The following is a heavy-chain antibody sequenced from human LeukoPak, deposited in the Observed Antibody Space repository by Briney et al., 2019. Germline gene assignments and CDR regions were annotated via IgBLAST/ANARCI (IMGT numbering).Heavy chain of an antibody. CDR3: ANEYSSSSAGDY. CDR2: ISYDGSNK. V-gene: IGHV3-30*18. Sequence: GRSLRLSCAASGFTFSSYGMHWDRQAPGKGLEWVAVISYDGSNKYYADSVKGRFTISRDNSKNTLYLQMNSLRAEDTAVYYCANEYSSSSAGDYWGQGTLVTVS. D-gene: IGHD6-6*01. J-gene: IGHJ4*02. CDR1: GFTFSSYG.